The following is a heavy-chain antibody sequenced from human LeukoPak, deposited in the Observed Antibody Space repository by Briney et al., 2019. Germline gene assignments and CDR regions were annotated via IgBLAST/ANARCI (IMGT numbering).Heavy chain of an antibody. Sequence: KPSETLFLTCTASGGSISSYYWSWIRQPPGKGLEWIGYIYNSWNTNYNPSLKSRVTILEDTSKNQFSLKLSSVTAADTAVYYCAGTAPGTGNWFDPWGQGTLVTVSS. CDR3: AGTAPGTGNWFDP. D-gene: IGHD6-13*01. V-gene: IGHV4-4*09. CDR2: IYNSWNT. CDR1: GGSISSYY. J-gene: IGHJ5*02.